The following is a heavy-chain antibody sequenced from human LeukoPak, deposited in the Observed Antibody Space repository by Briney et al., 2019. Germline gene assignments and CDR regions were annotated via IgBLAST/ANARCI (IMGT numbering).Heavy chain of an antibody. V-gene: IGHV1-46*01. CDR3: ARDQEGFDY. CDR1: GYTFTSNY. Sequence: PQASVTVSCKASGYTFTSNYIHWVRQAPGKGLEWMGMIYPRDGSTNYAQKFQGRVTVTRYTSTSTVHMELSGLSSEDTAVYYCARDQEGFDYWGQGTLVTVSS. J-gene: IGHJ4*02. CDR2: IYPRDGST.